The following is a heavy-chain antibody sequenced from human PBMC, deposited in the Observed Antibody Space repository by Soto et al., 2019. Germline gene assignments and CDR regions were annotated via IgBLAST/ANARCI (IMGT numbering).Heavy chain of an antibody. J-gene: IGHJ4*02. D-gene: IGHD4-17*01. Sequence: PGGSLRLSCAASGFTFNNAWMHWVRQAPGKGLEWVGRIKSTTDGGTTDYAAPVKGRFVISRDDSKSTQYLQMNSLKNEDTAVYYCTTGGDYGPYYFDYWGPGTLVTVSS. V-gene: IGHV3-15*01. CDR1: GFTFNNAW. CDR2: IKSTTDGGTT. CDR3: TTGGDYGPYYFDY.